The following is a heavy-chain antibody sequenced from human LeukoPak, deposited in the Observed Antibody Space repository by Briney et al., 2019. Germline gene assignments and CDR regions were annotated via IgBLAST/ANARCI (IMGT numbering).Heavy chain of an antibody. D-gene: IGHD3/OR15-3a*01. J-gene: IGHJ6*02. Sequence: SATLSLTCTVAAGSVSSYCWGWTRQPPGKGLEWIGYIYYSGSTNYNPSLKSRVTISVDTSKNQFSLKLSSVTAADTAVYDCARDSDIWTGSNYYGMDVWGQGTTVTVSS. V-gene: IGHV4-59*02. CDR3: ARDSDIWTGSNYYGMDV. CDR1: AGSVSSYC. CDR2: IYYSGST.